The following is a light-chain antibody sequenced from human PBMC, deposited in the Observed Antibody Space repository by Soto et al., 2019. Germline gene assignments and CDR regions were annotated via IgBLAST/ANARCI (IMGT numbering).Light chain of an antibody. CDR1: QSIGTW. V-gene: IGKV1-5*01. CDR2: DAS. J-gene: IGKJ1*01. Sequence: DIQLTQSPSTLSASVGDRITITCRASQSIGTWLAWYQHRPGEGPKLLIHDASSSESGVPSRFSGSGSATEFSLTISSLESGDSGTYHCQQYATYAPSTFGQGTKVEIK. CDR3: QQYATYAPST.